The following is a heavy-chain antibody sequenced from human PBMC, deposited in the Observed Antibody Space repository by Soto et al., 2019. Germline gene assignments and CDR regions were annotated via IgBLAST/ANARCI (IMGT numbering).Heavy chain of an antibody. J-gene: IGHJ6*02. V-gene: IGHV3-30*04. Sequence: QVQVVESGGGVVQPGRSMRLSCAASGFTFSNYAINWVRQAPGKGLEWVAVISYDGRNKYYADSVKGRFTISRDNSKNTLYLQVNSLRAEDTAVYYCAREGGDGYNWNYYYGMYVWGQGTTVTVSS. CDR2: ISYDGRNK. CDR3: AREGGDGYNWNYYYGMYV. D-gene: IGHD5-12*01. CDR1: GFTFSNYA.